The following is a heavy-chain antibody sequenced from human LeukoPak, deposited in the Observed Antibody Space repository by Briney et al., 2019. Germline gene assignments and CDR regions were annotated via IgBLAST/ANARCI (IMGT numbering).Heavy chain of an antibody. J-gene: IGHJ5*02. CDR2: IYYSGST. D-gene: IGHD1-14*01. Sequence: PSQTLSLTCTVSGGSISSGGYYWSWIGQHPGKGLEWIGYIYYSGSTYYNPSLKSRVTISVDTSKNQFSLKLSSVTAADTAVYYCARNRGTANWFDPWGQGTLVTVSS. V-gene: IGHV4-31*03. CDR1: GGSISSGGYY. CDR3: ARNRGTANWFDP.